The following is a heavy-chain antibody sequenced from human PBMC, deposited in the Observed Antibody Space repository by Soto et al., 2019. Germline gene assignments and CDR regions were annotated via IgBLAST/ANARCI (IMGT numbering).Heavy chain of an antibody. D-gene: IGHD2-15*01. CDR3: ARLSLICGGGSCQRDY. J-gene: IGHJ4*02. CDR2: IIPIFGTA. Sequence: QVQLVQSGAEVKKPGSSVKVSCKASGGTFSSYAISWVRQAPGQGLEWMGGIIPIFGTANYAQKFKGRVTITADESTSTAYMELSSLRSEYTAVYYCARLSLICGGGSCQRDYWGQGTLVTVSS. V-gene: IGHV1-69*12. CDR1: GGTFSSYA.